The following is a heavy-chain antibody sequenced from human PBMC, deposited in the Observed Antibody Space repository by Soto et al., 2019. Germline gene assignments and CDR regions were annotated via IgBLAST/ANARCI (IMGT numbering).Heavy chain of an antibody. CDR1: GGSISSGGYY. Sequence: SETLSLTCTVSGGSISSGGYYWSWIRQHPGKGLEWIGYIYYSGSTYYNPSLKSRVTISVDTSKNQFSLKLSSVTAADTAVYYCARESGVDYYDCSGYYSGPFDYWGQGTMVTVYS. CDR2: IYYSGST. D-gene: IGHD3-22*01. CDR3: ARESGVDYYDCSGYYSGPFDY. V-gene: IGHV4-31*03. J-gene: IGHJ4*02.